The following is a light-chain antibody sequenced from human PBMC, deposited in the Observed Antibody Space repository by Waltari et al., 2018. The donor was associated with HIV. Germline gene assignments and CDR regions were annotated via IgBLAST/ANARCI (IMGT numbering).Light chain of an antibody. CDR1: QSVSSN. J-gene: IGKJ1*01. CDR2: GAS. CDR3: QQYNNWPPRT. Sequence: EIVMTQSPATLSVSPGERANLSCRASQSVSSNLAWYQQKPGQAPRLPIYGASTRATGIPARFSGSGSGTEFTLTISSLQSEDFAVYYCQQYNNWPPRTFGQGTKVEIK. V-gene: IGKV3-15*01.